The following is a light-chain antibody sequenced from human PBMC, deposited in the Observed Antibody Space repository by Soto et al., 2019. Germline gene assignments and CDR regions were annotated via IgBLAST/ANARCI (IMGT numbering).Light chain of an antibody. Sequence: QSVLTQPASVSGSPGQSITISCTGTSSDVGAYKYVSWYQHHPGKAPKLMIYEVSNRPSGVSNRFFGSKSGNTASLTISGLQAEDEADYYFSSYTSSITVVFGGGTKVTVL. CDR3: SSYTSSITVV. CDR2: EVS. CDR1: SSDVGAYKY. V-gene: IGLV2-14*01. J-gene: IGLJ2*01.